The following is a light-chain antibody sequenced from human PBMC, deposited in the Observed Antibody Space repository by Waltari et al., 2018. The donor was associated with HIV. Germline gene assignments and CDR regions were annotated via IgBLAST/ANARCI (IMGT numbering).Light chain of an antibody. Sequence: QSALTQPASVSGSPGQSVTISCIGSDIDIGIYDYISWYHNPPNRAPRPVVFNANSRPSGSPFRFAGAKSGNTASLTISGLQADDEGVYYCSSYVTGGSLLFGGGTQVTVL. CDR2: NAN. CDR3: SSYVTGGSLL. V-gene: IGLV2-14*01. J-gene: IGLJ3*02. CDR1: DIDIGIYDY.